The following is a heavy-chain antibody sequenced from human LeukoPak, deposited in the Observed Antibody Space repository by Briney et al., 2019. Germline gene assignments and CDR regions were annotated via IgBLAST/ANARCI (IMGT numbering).Heavy chain of an antibody. Sequence: GSLRLSCAASGFTFSSYAMHWVRQAPGKGLEWVAVISYDGSNKYYADSVKGRFTISRDNSKNTLYLQMNSLRAEDTAVYYCAREGHSSESPDAFDIWGQGTMVTVSS. J-gene: IGHJ3*02. CDR3: AREGHSSESPDAFDI. CDR1: GFTFSSYA. V-gene: IGHV3-30-3*01. CDR2: ISYDGSNK. D-gene: IGHD6-19*01.